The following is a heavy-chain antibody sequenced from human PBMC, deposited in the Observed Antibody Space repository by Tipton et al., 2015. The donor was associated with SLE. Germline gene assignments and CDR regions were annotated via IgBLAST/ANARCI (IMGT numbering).Heavy chain of an antibody. V-gene: IGHV4-31*03. CDR2: IYYSGST. CDR1: GGSISSGGYY. Sequence: TLSLTCTVSGGSISSGGYYWSWIRPHPGKGLEWIGYIYYSGSTYYNPSLKSRVTISVDTSKNQFSLKLSSVTAADTAVYYCARGVSGWYVEAFDIWGQGTMVTVSS. D-gene: IGHD6-19*01. CDR3: ARGVSGWYVEAFDI. J-gene: IGHJ3*02.